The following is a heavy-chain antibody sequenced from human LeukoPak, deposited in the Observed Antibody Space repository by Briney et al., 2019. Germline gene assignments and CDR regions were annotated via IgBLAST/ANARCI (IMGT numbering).Heavy chain of an antibody. V-gene: IGHV3-21*01. J-gene: IGHJ4*02. Sequence: GGSLRLSCAASGFTFSSYSMNWVRQAPGKGLEWVSSISSSSSYIYYADSVKGRFTISRDNAKNSLYLQMNSLRAEDTAVYYCARGRSTGTYYFDSWGQGALGTVSS. D-gene: IGHD1-14*01. CDR2: ISSSSSYI. CDR3: ARGRSTGTYYFDS. CDR1: GFTFSSYS.